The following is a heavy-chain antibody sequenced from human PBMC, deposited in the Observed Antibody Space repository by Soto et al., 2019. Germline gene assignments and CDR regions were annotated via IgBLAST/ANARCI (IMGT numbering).Heavy chain of an antibody. CDR2: ISTSGDRP. Sequence: VGSLRLSCAGSGVNFIGYARTWVRQDPGKGLEWVSVISTSGDRPDYADSVKGRLTISRDNAKKSLYLEMNSLRAEDTAVYYCARDQGYYDSSGYFDYWGQGTLVTVSS. CDR3: ARDQGYYDSSGYFDY. J-gene: IGHJ4*02. D-gene: IGHD3-22*01. CDR1: GVNFIGYA. V-gene: IGHV3-23*01.